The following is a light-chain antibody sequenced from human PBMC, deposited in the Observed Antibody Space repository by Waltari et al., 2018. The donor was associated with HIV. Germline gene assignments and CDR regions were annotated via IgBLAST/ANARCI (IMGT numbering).Light chain of an antibody. Sequence: QSVLTQPPSASGTPGQRVTISCSGSSSNIESYTVNWYQQLPGAAPKLLIYGDSQRPSGVPDRISGSKSGTSASLAISGLQSEDEADYYCAAWDDSLNSVLFGGGTKVTVL. CDR3: AAWDDSLNSVL. J-gene: IGLJ2*01. CDR1: SSNIESYT. V-gene: IGLV1-44*01. CDR2: GDS.